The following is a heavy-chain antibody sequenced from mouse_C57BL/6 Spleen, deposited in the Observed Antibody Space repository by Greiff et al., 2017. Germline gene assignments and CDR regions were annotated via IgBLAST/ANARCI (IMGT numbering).Heavy chain of an antibody. J-gene: IGHJ4*01. D-gene: IGHD2-1*01. CDR2: INSDGGST. CDR3: SRRGGNLYYAMDY. CDR1: EYEFPSHD. V-gene: IGHV5-2*01. Sequence: EVKLMESGGGLVQPGESLKLSCESNEYEFPSHDMSWVRKTPEKRLEWVAAINSDGGSTYYPDTMERRFIISRDNTKKTLYLQMSSLRSEDTACDYYSRRGGNLYYAMDYWGQGTSVTVSS.